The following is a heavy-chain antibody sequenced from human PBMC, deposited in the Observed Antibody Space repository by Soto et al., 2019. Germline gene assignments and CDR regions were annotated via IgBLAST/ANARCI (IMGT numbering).Heavy chain of an antibody. CDR1: GGTFSSYA. V-gene: IGHV1-69*13. Sequence: ASVKVSCKASGGTFSSYAISWVRQAPGQGLEWMGGIIPIFGTANYAQKFQGRVTITADESTSTAYMELSSLRSEDTAVYYCARDRGYGCSSTSCYERSGVDVWGQGTTVTVSS. J-gene: IGHJ6*02. CDR3: ARDRGYGCSSTSCYERSGVDV. CDR2: IIPIFGTA. D-gene: IGHD2-2*01.